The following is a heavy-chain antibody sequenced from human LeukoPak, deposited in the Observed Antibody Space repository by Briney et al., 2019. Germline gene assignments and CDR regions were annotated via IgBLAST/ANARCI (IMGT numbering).Heavy chain of an antibody. CDR1: GGSISGFY. D-gene: IGHD3-22*01. J-gene: IGHJ5*02. Sequence: PSGTLSLTCTVSGGSISGFYCSWLRQSAEKGLEWIGRIHSSGSANYNPSLKSRVTMSVDTSKNQFSLQVTSMTAADTAVYHCANTLYSVVFDPWGPGTLVTVSS. V-gene: IGHV4-4*07. CDR3: ANTLYSVVFDP. CDR2: IHSSGSA.